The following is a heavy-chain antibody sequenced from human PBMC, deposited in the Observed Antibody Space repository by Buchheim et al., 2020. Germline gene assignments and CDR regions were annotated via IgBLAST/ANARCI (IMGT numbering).Heavy chain of an antibody. J-gene: IGHJ6*02. D-gene: IGHD6-19*01. CDR3: AKRLGIEAGEGYDMDV. CDR1: GFTFSTYA. V-gene: IGHV3-23*04. CDR2: ISSSGGST. Sequence: EVQLVESGGDLVQPGGSLRLSCAASGFTFSTYAMSWVRQAPGKGLEWVSTISSSGGSTFYADSVKGRFTISRENSKKTLYLQIKSLRAEDTAVFYCAKRLGIEAGEGYDMDVWGQGTT.